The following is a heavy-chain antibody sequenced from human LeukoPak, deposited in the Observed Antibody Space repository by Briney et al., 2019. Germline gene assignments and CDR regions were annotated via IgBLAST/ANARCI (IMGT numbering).Heavy chain of an antibody. D-gene: IGHD6-19*01. CDR3: VKGPRPDITVAHTVEN. J-gene: IGHJ4*02. Sequence: PGGSLLLSCAASGFLFSNYAMSWVRQVPGRGLEWVSTISSRGDSTYVADSVKGRFTISRDNSKNSLYLQMNTVRAEDTAVYYCVKGPRPDITVAHTVENWGQGTLVTVSS. CDR1: GFLFSNYA. CDR2: ISSRGDST. V-gene: IGHV3-23*01.